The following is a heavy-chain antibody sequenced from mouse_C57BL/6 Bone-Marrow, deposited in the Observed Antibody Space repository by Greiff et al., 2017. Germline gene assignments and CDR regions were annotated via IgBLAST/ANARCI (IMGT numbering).Heavy chain of an antibody. CDR2: IYPRSGNT. J-gene: IGHJ3*01. CDR3: ANAYYSNYGLAD. CDR1: GYTFTSYG. Sequence: VQLLQSGAELARPGASVKLSCKASGYTFTSYGISWVKQRPGQGLEWIGEIYPRSGNTYYNEKFKGKATLTADKSSSTAYMELRSLTSEDAAVYCGANAYYSNYGLADWGQGTMVTVSA. D-gene: IGHD2-5*01. V-gene: IGHV1-81*01.